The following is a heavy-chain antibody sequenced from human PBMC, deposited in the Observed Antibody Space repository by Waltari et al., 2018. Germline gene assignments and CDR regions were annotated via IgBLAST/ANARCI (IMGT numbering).Heavy chain of an antibody. J-gene: IGHJ4*02. Sequence: QVQLQESGPGLVKPSETLSLTCAVSGYSISSGYYWGWIRQPPGKGLEWIGSIYHSGSTYYNPSLKSRVTISVDTSKNQFSLKLSSVTAADTAVYYCARHAQQQLVSYWGQGTLVTVSS. CDR3: ARHAQQQLVSY. CDR1: GYSISSGYY. CDR2: IYHSGST. V-gene: IGHV4-38-2*01. D-gene: IGHD6-13*01.